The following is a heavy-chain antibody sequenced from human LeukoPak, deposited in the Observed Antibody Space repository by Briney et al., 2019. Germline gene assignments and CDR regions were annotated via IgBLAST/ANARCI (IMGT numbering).Heavy chain of an antibody. Sequence: PSETLSLTCIVSGGSISSYYWSWIRQPPGKGLEWIGYIYNSGSTNYSPSLKSRVSISVDTPKNQFSLRLSSVTAADTAVYYCARPSRDGYRYTFDYWGQGILVTVSS. CDR3: ARPSRDGYRYTFDY. CDR1: GGSISSYY. D-gene: IGHD5-24*01. V-gene: IGHV4-59*01. CDR2: IYNSGST. J-gene: IGHJ4*02.